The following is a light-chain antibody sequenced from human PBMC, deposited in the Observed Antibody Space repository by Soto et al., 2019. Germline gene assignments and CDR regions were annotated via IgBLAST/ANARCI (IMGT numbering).Light chain of an antibody. CDR1: QSVSSSY. CDR3: QQYDSSPLT. V-gene: IGKV3-20*01. J-gene: IGKJ4*01. Sequence: EIVLTQSPGTLSLSPGERATLSCRASQSVSSSYLAWYQQKPGQAPRLLIYGASSRATGIPDRFSGSGSGTDFTLTISSLEPEDFAVYYCQQYDSSPLTCGGGTKVEIK. CDR2: GAS.